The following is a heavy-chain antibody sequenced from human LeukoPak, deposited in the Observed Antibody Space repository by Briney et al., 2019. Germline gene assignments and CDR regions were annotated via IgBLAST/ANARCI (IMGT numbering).Heavy chain of an antibody. CDR2: INPNSGGT. D-gene: IGHD5/OR15-5a*01. Sequence: ASVKVSCKASGYTFTGYYMHWVRQAPGEGLEWMGWINPNSGGTNYAQKFQGRVTMTRDTSISAVYMELSRLRSDDTAVYYCARDGTGVYNLVQYWGQGTLVTVSS. CDR3: ARDGTGVYNLVQY. J-gene: IGHJ4*02. CDR1: GYTFTGYY. V-gene: IGHV1-2*02.